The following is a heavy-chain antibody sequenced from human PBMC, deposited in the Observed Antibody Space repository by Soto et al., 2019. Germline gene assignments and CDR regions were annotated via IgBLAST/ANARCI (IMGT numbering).Heavy chain of an antibody. CDR3: AKAPHVLRYFDWLLGPSDAFDI. Sequence: QVQLVESGGGVVQPGRSLRLSCAASGSTFSSYGMHWVRQAPGKGLEWVAVISYDGSNKYYADSVKGRFTISRDNSKNTLYLQMNSLRAEDTAVYYCAKAPHVLRYFDWLLGPSDAFDIWGQGTMVTVSS. V-gene: IGHV3-30*18. J-gene: IGHJ3*02. CDR1: GSTFSSYG. D-gene: IGHD3-9*01. CDR2: ISYDGSNK.